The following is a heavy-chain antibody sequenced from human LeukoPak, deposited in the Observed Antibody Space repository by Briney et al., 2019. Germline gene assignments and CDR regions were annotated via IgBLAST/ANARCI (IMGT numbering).Heavy chain of an antibody. J-gene: IGHJ6*02. Sequence: GGSLRLSCAASGFTFSSYAMHWVRQAPGKGLEWVAVISYDGSNKYCADSVKGRFTISRDNSKNTLYLQMNSLRAEDTAVYYCAGGAPSTIAAAAHYYYYGMDVWGQGTTVTVSS. CDR3: AGGAPSTIAAAAHYYYYGMDV. CDR2: ISYDGSNK. CDR1: GFTFSSYA. V-gene: IGHV3-30*04. D-gene: IGHD6-13*01.